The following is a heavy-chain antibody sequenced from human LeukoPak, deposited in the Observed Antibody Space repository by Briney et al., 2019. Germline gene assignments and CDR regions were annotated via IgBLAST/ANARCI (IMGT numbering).Heavy chain of an antibody. CDR1: RFTFSSYA. Sequence: PGGSLRPSCAASRFTFSSYAMSWGRQAPGKGLEWVSAISGGGDSTYYADSAKGRFTISRDNSKNTLYLQMNSLRAEDTAVNYCAKGPYGSGSYGYFDYWGQGTLVTVSS. J-gene: IGHJ4*02. CDR3: AKGPYGSGSYGYFDY. D-gene: IGHD3-10*01. V-gene: IGHV3-23*01. CDR2: ISGGGDST.